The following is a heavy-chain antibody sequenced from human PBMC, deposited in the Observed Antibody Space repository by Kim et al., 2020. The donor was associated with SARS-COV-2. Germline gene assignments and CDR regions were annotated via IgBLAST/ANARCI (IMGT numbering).Heavy chain of an antibody. Sequence: FQGRVTITADESTSTAYMELSSLRSEDTAVYYCAREITMIGTGYYYGMDVWGQGTTVTVSS. J-gene: IGHJ6*02. V-gene: IGHV1-69*01. D-gene: IGHD3-22*01. CDR3: AREITMIGTGYYYGMDV.